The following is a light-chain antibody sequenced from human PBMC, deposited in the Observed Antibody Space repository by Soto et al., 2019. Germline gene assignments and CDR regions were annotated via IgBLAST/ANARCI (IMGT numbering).Light chain of an antibody. J-gene: IGLJ2*01. Sequence: QSVLTQPPSASGSPGQSVTISCTGTGSDVGGYNYVSWYQQHPGKAPKLMIYEVTKRPSGVPDRFSGSKSGNTASLTVSGLQDEDEDDYYCSSYAGSNSVVFGGGTKVTVL. V-gene: IGLV2-8*01. CDR3: SSYAGSNSVV. CDR1: GSDVGGYNY. CDR2: EVT.